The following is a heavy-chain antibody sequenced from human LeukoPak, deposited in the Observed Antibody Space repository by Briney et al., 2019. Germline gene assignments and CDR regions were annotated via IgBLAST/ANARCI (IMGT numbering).Heavy chain of an antibody. CDR3: ARTRGIFDS. D-gene: IGHD3-3*02. CDR2: TYYRSKLNN. Sequence: SQTLSPTSAMSGDIVSSKSAAWNRIRQSPSRGLEWLGRTYYRSKLNNDYAVSVKGRITINPDTSKNQFSLQLNSVTPEDTAVYYCARTRGIFDSWGQGTLVTVSS. J-gene: IGHJ4*02. V-gene: IGHV6-1*01. CDR1: GDIVSSKSAA.